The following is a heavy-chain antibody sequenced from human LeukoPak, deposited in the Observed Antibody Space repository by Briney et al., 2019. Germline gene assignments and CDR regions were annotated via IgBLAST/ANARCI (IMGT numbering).Heavy chain of an antibody. Sequence: QPGGSLRLSCAASGFTVGSTYMSWVRQSPGKGLEWVSLIYTGGNTYYPDSVKGRFTLSRDNSKNTIYLQLNTLRVEDTAMYYCASISDLLYYFHSWGQGTLVTVSS. J-gene: IGHJ4*02. V-gene: IGHV3-66*01. CDR1: GFTVGSTY. CDR3: ASISDLLYYFHS. CDR2: IYTGGNT.